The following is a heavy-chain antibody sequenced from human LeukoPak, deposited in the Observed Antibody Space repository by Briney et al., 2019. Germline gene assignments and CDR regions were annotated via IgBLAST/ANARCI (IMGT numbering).Heavy chain of an antibody. V-gene: IGHV3-23*01. Sequence: GGSLRLSCAASGFAFSTYAMSWVRQAPGKGLEWVSAISGSAGTTYYADSVKGRFTISRDNSKNTLYLQMNSLRAEDTAVYYCAKVGYCSSTSCPPDYWGQGTLVTVSS. CDR3: AKVGYCSSTSCPPDY. CDR1: GFAFSTYA. D-gene: IGHD2-2*01. CDR2: ISGSAGTT. J-gene: IGHJ4*02.